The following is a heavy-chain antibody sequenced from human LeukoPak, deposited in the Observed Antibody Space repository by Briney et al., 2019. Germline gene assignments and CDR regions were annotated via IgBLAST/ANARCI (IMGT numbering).Heavy chain of an antibody. Sequence: GRSLRLSCAASGFTFSNYAIHWVRQAPGKGLEWVAVISYDGSNKYYADSVKGRFTICRDNSKNALYLQMNSLRAEDTAVYYCARARVDIAMFTWLNWYFDLWGRGTLVTVSS. CDR3: ARARVDIAMFTWLNWYFDL. CDR2: ISYDGSNK. V-gene: IGHV3-30-3*01. CDR1: GFTFSNYA. D-gene: IGHD5-18*01. J-gene: IGHJ2*01.